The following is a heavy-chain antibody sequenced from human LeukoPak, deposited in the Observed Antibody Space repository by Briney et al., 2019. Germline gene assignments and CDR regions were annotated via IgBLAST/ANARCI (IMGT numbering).Heavy chain of an antibody. Sequence: GGSLRLSCAASGFTFNSYTMNWVRQAPGQGLEWVSFISSGSDTIYYADSVKGRFTISRDNAKDSLSLQMNSLSAEDTAVYFCARTYDHTGSHYYYYMDVWGKGTTVTVSS. V-gene: IGHV3-48*01. CDR1: GFTFNSYT. J-gene: IGHJ6*03. CDR2: ISSGSDTI. D-gene: IGHD3-22*01. CDR3: ARTYDHTGSHYYYYMDV.